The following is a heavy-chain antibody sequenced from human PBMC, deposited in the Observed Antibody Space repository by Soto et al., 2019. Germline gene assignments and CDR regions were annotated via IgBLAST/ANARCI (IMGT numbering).Heavy chain of an antibody. Sequence: ASVKVSCKASGGTFSSYTISWVRQAPGQGLEWMGRIIPILGIANYAQKFQGRVTITADKSTSTAYMELSSLRSEDTAVYYCARGPSVTAEGGDIVVVPAARNWFDPWGQGTLVTVSS. CDR3: ARGPSVTAEGGDIVVVPAARNWFDP. CDR2: IIPILGIA. J-gene: IGHJ5*02. V-gene: IGHV1-69*02. D-gene: IGHD2-2*01. CDR1: GGTFSSYT.